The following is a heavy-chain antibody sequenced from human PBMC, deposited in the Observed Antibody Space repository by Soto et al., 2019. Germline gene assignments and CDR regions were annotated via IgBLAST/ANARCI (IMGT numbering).Heavy chain of an antibody. CDR2: ISAHNGNT. V-gene: IGHV1-18*01. CDR1: GYIFTTYG. D-gene: IGHD3-16*01. J-gene: IGHJ4*02. Sequence: QVHLVQSGAEVKKPGASVKVSCKGSGYIFTTYGITWVRQAPGQGLEWMGWISAHNGNTNYGQKLQGRVAVTRDTSTSAAYMELRCLRSDDTAVYYCARGRWGDYWGQGALVTGSS. CDR3: ARGRWGDY.